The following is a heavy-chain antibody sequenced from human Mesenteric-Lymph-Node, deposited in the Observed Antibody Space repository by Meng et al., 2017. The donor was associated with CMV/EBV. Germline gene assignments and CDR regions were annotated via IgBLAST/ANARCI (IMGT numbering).Heavy chain of an antibody. V-gene: IGHV3-30-3*01. CDR2: ISSDGSRF. CDR1: GFTFTNHP. D-gene: IGHD2-21*01. CDR3: TRGCLSTDCFIIDS. Sequence: GGSLRLSCAAFGFTFTNHPIHWVRQAPGKGLKWVAYISSDGSRFSTADSVKGRLTLSKDNAKNMAFLQMTSLRAEDTAIYYCTRGCLSTDCFIIDSWGQGALVTVSS. J-gene: IGHJ5*01.